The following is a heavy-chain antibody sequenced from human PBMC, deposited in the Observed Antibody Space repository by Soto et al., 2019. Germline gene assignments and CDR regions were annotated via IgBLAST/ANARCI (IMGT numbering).Heavy chain of an antibody. CDR1: GYTLTELS. J-gene: IGHJ4*02. Sequence: GASVKVSCKVSGYTLTELSMHWVRQAPGKGLELMGGFDPEDGETIYAQKFQGRVTMTEDTSADTAYMELSSLRSEDTAVYYCATSLIAVAATGDYFDYWGQGTLVTVYS. CDR2: FDPEDGET. V-gene: IGHV1-24*01. D-gene: IGHD6-19*01. CDR3: ATSLIAVAATGDYFDY.